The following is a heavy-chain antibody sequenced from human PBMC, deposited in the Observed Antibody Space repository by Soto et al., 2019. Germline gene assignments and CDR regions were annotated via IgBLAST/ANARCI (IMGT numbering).Heavy chain of an antibody. Sequence: GESLKISCKGSGYSFTSYWIGWVRQMPGKGLEWMGIIYPGDSDTRYSPSFQGQVTISADKSISTAYLQWSSLKASDTAMYYCARVDYGDYVPDGYGMDVWGQGTTVTVSS. J-gene: IGHJ6*02. V-gene: IGHV5-51*01. CDR2: IYPGDSDT. D-gene: IGHD4-17*01. CDR3: ARVDYGDYVPDGYGMDV. CDR1: GYSFTSYW.